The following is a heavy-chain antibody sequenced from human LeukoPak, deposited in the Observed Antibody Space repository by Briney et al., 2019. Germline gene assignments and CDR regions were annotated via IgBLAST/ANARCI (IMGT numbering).Heavy chain of an antibody. CDR1: GFTFSSYG. V-gene: IGHV3-30*02. J-gene: IGHJ3*02. CDR3: AKVAKRGVVPWGAFDI. CDR2: IWYGGSNK. D-gene: IGHD2-2*01. Sequence: QTGGSLRLSCAASGFTFSSYGMHWVRQAPGKGLEWVAVIWYGGSNKYYADSVKGRFTISRDNSKNTLYLQMNSLRAEDTAVYYCAKVAKRGVVPWGAFDIWGQGTMVTVSS.